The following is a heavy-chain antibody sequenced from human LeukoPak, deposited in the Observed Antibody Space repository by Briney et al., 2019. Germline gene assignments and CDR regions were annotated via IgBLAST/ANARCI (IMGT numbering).Heavy chain of an antibody. V-gene: IGHV1-18*01. CDR3: ARHPTSITMIVVGDFDY. D-gene: IGHD3-22*01. Sequence: GASVKVSCKASGYTFTSYGISWVRQAPGQGLEWMGWISAYNGNTNYAQKLQGRVTMTTDTSTSTAYMELRSLRSDDTAVYYCARHPTSITMIVVGDFDYWGQGTLVTVSS. CDR2: ISAYNGNT. J-gene: IGHJ4*02. CDR1: GYTFTSYG.